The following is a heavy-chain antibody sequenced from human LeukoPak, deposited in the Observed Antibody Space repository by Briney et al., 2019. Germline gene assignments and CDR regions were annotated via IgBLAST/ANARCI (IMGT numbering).Heavy chain of an antibody. D-gene: IGHD1-26*01. CDR3: ARARGSYSHDY. CDR2: ISGSGGTT. V-gene: IGHV3-23*01. Sequence: GGSLRLSCAASGFTFSSYAMSWVRQAPGKGLEWVSAISGSGGTTYYADSVKGRFTISRDNAKNSLYLQMNSLRAEDTAVYYCARARGSYSHDYWGQGTLVTVSS. J-gene: IGHJ4*02. CDR1: GFTFSSYA.